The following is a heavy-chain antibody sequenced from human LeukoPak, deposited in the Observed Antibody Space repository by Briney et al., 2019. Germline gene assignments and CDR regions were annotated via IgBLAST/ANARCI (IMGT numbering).Heavy chain of an antibody. V-gene: IGHV3-66*01. CDR1: GFTFSSYE. CDR2: IYSGGST. CDR3: ATVPAAVAESRGDY. Sequence: GGSLRLSCAASGFTFSSYEMNWVRQAPGKGLEWVSVIYSGGSTYYADSVKGRFTISRDNSKNTLYLQMNSLRAEDTAVYYCATVPAAVAESRGDYWGQGTLVTVSS. J-gene: IGHJ4*02. D-gene: IGHD6-19*01.